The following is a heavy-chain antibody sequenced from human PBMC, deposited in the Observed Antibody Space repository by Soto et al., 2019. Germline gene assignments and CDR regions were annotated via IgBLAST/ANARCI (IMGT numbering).Heavy chain of an antibody. CDR2: IYYSGST. V-gene: IGHV4-30-4*01. CDR3: ARVNDILTGQDF. Sequence: QVQLQESGPGLVKPSQTLSLTCTVSGGSISSGDYYWSWIRQPPGKGLEWIGYIYYSGSTSYNPYLKSRVTISVDTSKNQFSLKLSSVTAADTAVYYCARVNDILTGQDFWGQGTTVTVSS. J-gene: IGHJ6*02. CDR1: GGSISSGDYY. D-gene: IGHD3-9*01.